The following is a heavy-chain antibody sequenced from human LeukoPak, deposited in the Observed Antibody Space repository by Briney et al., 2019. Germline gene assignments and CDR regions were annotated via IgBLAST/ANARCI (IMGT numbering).Heavy chain of an antibody. V-gene: IGHV4-59*01. CDR1: GGFISSYY. J-gene: IGHJ4*02. CDR2: IYYSGST. CDR3: ASRSSIWSGYQDTLYYFDS. Sequence: SETLSLTCTVSGGFISSYYWSWIRQPPGKRLEWIGNIYYSGSTNYNPSLKSRVTISVDTSKNQFSLKLSSVTAADTAVYYCASRSSIWSGYQDTLYYFDSWGQGTLVTVSS. D-gene: IGHD3-3*01.